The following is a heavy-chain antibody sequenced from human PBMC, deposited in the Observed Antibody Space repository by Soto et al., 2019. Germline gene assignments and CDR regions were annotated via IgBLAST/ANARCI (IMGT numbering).Heavy chain of an antibody. CDR2: ITYSGNT. V-gene: IGHV4-59*01. CDR1: GGSMNYYY. CDR3: ARDRLGSGSYLAFDP. J-gene: IGHJ5*02. Sequence: QVQLQESGPGLVKPSETLSLTCTVSGGSMNYYYWSWIRQPPGRGLEWIGYITYSGNTNYNPSLKSRVSISLDTSRNQFSLMLSSVTAADTAVYYCARDRLGSGSYLAFDPWGQGTLVTVSS. D-gene: IGHD3-10*01.